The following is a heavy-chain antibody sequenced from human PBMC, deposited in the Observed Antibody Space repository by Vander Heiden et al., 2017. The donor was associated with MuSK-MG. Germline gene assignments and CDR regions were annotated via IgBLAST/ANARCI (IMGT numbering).Heavy chain of an antibody. CDR3: AKETYYYDSSGYYLDY. CDR2: IWYDGSSE. J-gene: IGHJ4*02. CDR1: RVKSSSYG. D-gene: IGHD3-22*01. V-gene: IGHV3-33*06. Sequence: QVTLVESGGGVVQPGRSLKVAFSANRVKSSSYGMHWVRQAPGKGLEWVAVIWYDGSSEYYADSVKGRFTISRDNSKNTLYLEMNSLRAEDTAVYYCAKETYYYDSSGYYLDYWGQGTLVTASS.